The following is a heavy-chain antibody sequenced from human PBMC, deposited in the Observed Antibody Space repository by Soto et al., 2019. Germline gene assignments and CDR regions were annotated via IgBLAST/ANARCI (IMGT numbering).Heavy chain of an antibody. V-gene: IGHV1-3*01. CDR2: INAGNGHT. J-gene: IGHJ4*02. Sequence: QVQLVQSGAEVKKPGASVKVSCKASGYTFSNYLLHWVRQAPGQGLEGMGWINAGNGHTKYSQKFQGRVTFTRDTSATTAYIELSRLRSEDTAVYYCASPSYGSGSYYWGQGTLVTVSS. CDR3: ASPSYGSGSYY. D-gene: IGHD3-10*01. CDR1: GYTFSNYL.